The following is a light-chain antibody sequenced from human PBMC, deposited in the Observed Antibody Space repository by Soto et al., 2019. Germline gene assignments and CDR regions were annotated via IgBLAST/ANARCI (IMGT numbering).Light chain of an antibody. Sequence: SALTHPASVSGSPGQSITISCTGTISDVGGYNYVSWYQQQSGKAPKLMIHEVSNRPSGVSNRFFGSKSGNTASLTISGLQAEDEADYYCSSYTSSRAYVFGIGTKVTVL. CDR1: ISDVGGYNY. J-gene: IGLJ1*01. CDR2: EVS. V-gene: IGLV2-14*01. CDR3: SSYTSSRAYV.